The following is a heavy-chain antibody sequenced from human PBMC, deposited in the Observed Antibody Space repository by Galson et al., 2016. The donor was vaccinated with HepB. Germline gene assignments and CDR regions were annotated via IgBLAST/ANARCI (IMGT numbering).Heavy chain of an antibody. Sequence: PALVKPTQTLTLTCTFSGFSLSTSGEGVGWTRQPPGKALEWLALIYWNDDKRYSPSLRSRLTITKDTSKNQVVLTMTNMDPVDTATYYLAHRRSGYCNSISCLYFDYWGQGALVTVSS. V-gene: IGHV2-5*01. D-gene: IGHD2-2*01. CDR3: AHRRSGYCNSISCLYFDY. J-gene: IGHJ4*02. CDR2: IYWNDDK. CDR1: GFSLSTSGEG.